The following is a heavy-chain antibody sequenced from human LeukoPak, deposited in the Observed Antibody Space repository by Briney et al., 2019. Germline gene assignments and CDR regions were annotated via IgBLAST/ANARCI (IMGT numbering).Heavy chain of an antibody. J-gene: IGHJ3*02. V-gene: IGHV4-59*11. CDR1: GDSFSDLY. CDR2: ISYIGST. CDR3: ARDLVTVTKGFDI. D-gene: IGHD4-17*01. Sequence: SETLSLTCAVSGDSFSDLYWTWIRQPPGKGLEWIGYISYIGSTNYNPSLKSRVTISIDTSKNQFSLKLSSVTAADTAVYYCARDLVTVTKGFDIWGQGTMVSVSS.